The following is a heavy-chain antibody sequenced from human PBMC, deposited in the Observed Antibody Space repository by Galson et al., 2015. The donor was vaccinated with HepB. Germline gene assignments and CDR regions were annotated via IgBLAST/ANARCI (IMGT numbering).Heavy chain of an antibody. CDR3: AKAVVPAAIGFDP. CDR2: ISYDGSNK. D-gene: IGHD2-2*01. CDR1: GFTFSSYG. Sequence: SLRLSCAASGFTFSSYGMHWVRQAPGKGLEWVAVISYDGSNKYYADSVKGRFTISRDNAKNSLYLQMNSLRAEDTAVYYCAKAVVPAAIGFDPWGQGTLVTVSS. J-gene: IGHJ5*02. V-gene: IGHV3-30*18.